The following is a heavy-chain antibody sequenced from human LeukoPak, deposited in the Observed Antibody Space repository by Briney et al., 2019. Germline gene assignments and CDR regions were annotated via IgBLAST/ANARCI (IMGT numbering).Heavy chain of an antibody. CDR2: IIPIFGTA. D-gene: IGHD5-18*01. J-gene: IGHJ4*02. V-gene: IGHV1-69*01. CDR1: GGTFSSYA. Sequence: ASVKVSCKASGGTFSSYAISWVRQAPGQGLEWMGGIIPIFGTANYAQKFQGRVTITADESTSTAYMELSSLRSEDTAVYYCASCPPGYSYGQYFDYWGQGTLVTVSS. CDR3: ASCPPGYSYGQYFDY.